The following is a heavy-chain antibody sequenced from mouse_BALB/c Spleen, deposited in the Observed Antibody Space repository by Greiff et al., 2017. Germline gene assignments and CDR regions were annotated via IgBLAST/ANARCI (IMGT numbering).Heavy chain of an antibody. CDR2: ISYDGSN. D-gene: IGHD1-1*01. Sequence: EVKLMESGPGLVKPSQSLSLTCSVTGYSITSGYYWNWIRQFPGNKLEWMGYISYDGSNNYNPSLKNRISITRDTSKNQFFLKLNSVTTEDTATYYCARDDYGLGYFDYWGQGTTLTVSS. CDR3: ARDDYGLGYFDY. V-gene: IGHV3-6*02. CDR1: GYSITSGYY. J-gene: IGHJ2*01.